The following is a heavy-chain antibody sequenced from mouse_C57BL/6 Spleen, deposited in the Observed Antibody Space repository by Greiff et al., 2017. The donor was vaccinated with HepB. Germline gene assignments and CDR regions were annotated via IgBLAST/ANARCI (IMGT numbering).Heavy chain of an antibody. J-gene: IGHJ2*01. D-gene: IGHD3-3*01. V-gene: IGHV1-52*01. Sequence: VQLQQPGAELVRPGSSVKLSCKASGYTFTSYWVHWVKQRPIQGLEWIGNIDPSDSETHYNQKFKDKATLTVDKSSSTAYMQLSSLTSEDSAVYYCARGGTRGYFDYWGQGTTLTVSS. CDR2: IDPSDSET. CDR1: GYTFTSYW. CDR3: ARGGTRGYFDY.